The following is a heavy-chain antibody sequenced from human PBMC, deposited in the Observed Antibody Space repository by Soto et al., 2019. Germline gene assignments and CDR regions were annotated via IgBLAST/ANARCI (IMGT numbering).Heavy chain of an antibody. Sequence: QVQLVQSGAEVKEPGASVKVSCKASGYTFVNYGITWVRQAPGQGLEWVGWISAYNGNTNYAQKFQGRVTMTTDTSTSTAYRELRSLRSEDTAVYYCARGGSSDIDYWGQGTLVTVSS. D-gene: IGHD6-13*01. CDR3: ARGGSSDIDY. CDR1: GYTFVNYG. V-gene: IGHV1-18*01. J-gene: IGHJ4*02. CDR2: ISAYNGNT.